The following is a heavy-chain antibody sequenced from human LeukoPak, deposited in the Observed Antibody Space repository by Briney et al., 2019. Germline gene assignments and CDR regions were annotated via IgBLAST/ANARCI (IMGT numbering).Heavy chain of an antibody. V-gene: IGHV4-34*01. Sequence: SETLSLTCAVYGGSFCGYYWSWIRQPPGKGLEWIGEINHSGSTNYNPSLKSRVTISVDTSKNQFSLKLSSVTAADTAVYYCARDRVPATAIRYFDYWGQGTLVTVSS. CDR3: ARDRVPATAIRYFDY. CDR1: GGSFCGYY. CDR2: INHSGST. J-gene: IGHJ4*02. D-gene: IGHD2-21*02.